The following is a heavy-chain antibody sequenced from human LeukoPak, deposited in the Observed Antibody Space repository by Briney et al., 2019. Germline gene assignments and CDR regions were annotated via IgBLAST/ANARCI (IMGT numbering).Heavy chain of an antibody. D-gene: IGHD6-25*01. J-gene: IGHJ4*02. CDR3: ARSLSGQTISFFDY. CDR2: ISSNGGST. Sequence: GGSLRLSCAASGFTFSSYAMPWVRQAPGKGLEYVSAISSNGGSTYYANSVKGRFTISRDNSKNTLYLQMGSLRAEDMAVYYCARSLSGQTISFFDYWGQGTLVTVSS. CDR1: GFTFSSYA. V-gene: IGHV3-64*01.